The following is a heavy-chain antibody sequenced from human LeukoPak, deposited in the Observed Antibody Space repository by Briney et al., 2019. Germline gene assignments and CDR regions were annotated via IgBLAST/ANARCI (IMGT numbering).Heavy chain of an antibody. CDR2: ISDDDGTTT. CDR1: GFTLSSYW. Sequence: PGGSLRLSCAASGFTLSSYWMHWVRQAPGKGLVWVSRISDDDGTTTNYADTVKGRFTISRDTAKNTLYLQIHSLRAQDTAVYYCARDLSGYSDYWGQGTLVSVSS. V-gene: IGHV3-74*01. CDR3: ARDLSGYSDY. D-gene: IGHD2-15*01. J-gene: IGHJ4*02.